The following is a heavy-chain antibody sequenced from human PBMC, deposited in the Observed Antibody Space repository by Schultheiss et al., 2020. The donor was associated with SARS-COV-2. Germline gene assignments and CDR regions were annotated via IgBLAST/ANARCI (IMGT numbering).Heavy chain of an antibody. CDR3: AREAEDSSWGYYYYYMDV. Sequence: GESLKISCAASGFTFSDYYMSWIRQAPGKGLEWLSYISSSGSTIYYADSVKGRFTISRDNAKNSLYLQMNSLRAEDTAVYYCAREAEDSSWGYYYYYMDVWGKGTTVTVSS. V-gene: IGHV3-11*04. CDR2: ISSSGSTI. CDR1: GFTFSDYY. J-gene: IGHJ6*03. D-gene: IGHD6-6*01.